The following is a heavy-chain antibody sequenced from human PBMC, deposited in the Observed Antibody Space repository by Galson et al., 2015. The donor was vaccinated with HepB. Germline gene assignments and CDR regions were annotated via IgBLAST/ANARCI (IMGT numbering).Heavy chain of an antibody. CDR1: GGSFRGNY. CDR2: INHSGST. Sequence: LSLTCAVYGGSFRGNYWSWIRQPPRKGLEWIGEINHSGSTNYNPSLKSRVTISLDTSKKQFSLKLSSVTAADTAVYYCAGYSSAWASFDSWGQGTLVTVSS. CDR3: AGYSSAWASFDS. J-gene: IGHJ4*02. V-gene: IGHV4-34*01. D-gene: IGHD6-19*01.